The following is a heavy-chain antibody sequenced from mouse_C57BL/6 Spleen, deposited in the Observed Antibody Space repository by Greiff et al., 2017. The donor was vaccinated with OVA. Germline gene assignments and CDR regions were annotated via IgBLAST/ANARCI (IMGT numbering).Heavy chain of an antibody. CDR3: TRQLRLLSWFAY. CDR1: GFNIKDDY. CDR2: IDPENGDT. J-gene: IGHJ3*01. D-gene: IGHD3-2*02. Sequence: EVQLQQSGAELVRPGASVKLSCTASGFNIKDDYMHWVKQRPEQGLEWIGWIDPENGDTEYASKFKGKATITADTSSNTAYLQLSSLTSEDTAVYYCTRQLRLLSWFAYWGQGTLVTVSA. V-gene: IGHV14-4*01.